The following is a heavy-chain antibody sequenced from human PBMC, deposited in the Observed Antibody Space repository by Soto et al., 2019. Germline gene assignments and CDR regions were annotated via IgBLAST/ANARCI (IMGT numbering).Heavy chain of an antibody. CDR2: INPGYPAGRSP. V-gene: IGHV1-46*01. D-gene: IGHD1-26*01. CDR3: AREAIVAGATTGMDV. CDR1: GYTLTTFF. J-gene: IGHJ6*02. Sequence: GASVKVSCKASGYTLTTFFMHWVRQAPGQGLEWMGAINPGYPAGRSPTYAQKFQGRVTMTTDTSTSTVYMELSRLRSDDTAVYYCAREAIVAGATTGMDVWGQGTTVTVSS.